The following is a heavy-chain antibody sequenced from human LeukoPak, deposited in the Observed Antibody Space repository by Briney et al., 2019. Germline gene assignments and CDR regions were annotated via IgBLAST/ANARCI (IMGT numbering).Heavy chain of an antibody. CDR3: ARGGTPMIIFYYYGMDV. J-gene: IGHJ6*02. CDR2: ISGSGRNT. D-gene: IGHD5-18*01. Sequence: GGSLRLSCAASGFTFSTYAMHWVRQAPGKGLEWVSAISGSGRNTYYADSVKGRFTISRDKSENTLFLQMNSLRPEDTAMYYCARGGTPMIIFYYYGMDVWGQGTTVTVSS. V-gene: IGHV3-23*01. CDR1: GFTFSTYA.